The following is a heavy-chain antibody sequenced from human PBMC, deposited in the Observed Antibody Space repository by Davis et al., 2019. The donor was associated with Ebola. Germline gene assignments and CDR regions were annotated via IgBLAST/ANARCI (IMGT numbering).Heavy chain of an antibody. V-gene: IGHV3-23*01. CDR2: ISGSGGST. Sequence: GESLKISCAASGFTFSSYGMHWVRQAPGKGLEWVSAISGSGGSTYYADSVKGRFTISRDNSKKTLYLQMNSLRAEDTAVYYCAKDMAEYYDFWSGYYDYWGQGTLVTVS. CDR1: GFTFSSYG. J-gene: IGHJ4*02. D-gene: IGHD3-3*01. CDR3: AKDMAEYYDFWSGYYDY.